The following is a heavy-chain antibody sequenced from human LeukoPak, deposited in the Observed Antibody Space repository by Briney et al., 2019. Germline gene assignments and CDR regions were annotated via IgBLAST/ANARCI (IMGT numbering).Heavy chain of an antibody. D-gene: IGHD2-15*01. CDR3: ARVLGYCSGGNCYSGGLGYMDV. V-gene: IGHV1-8*03. Sequence: ALVKVSCKASGYTFTSYDINWVRQATGQGLEWMGWMNPNSGNTGYAQTFQGRVTITRNTSASTAYMELSSLRAEDTAVYYCARVLGYCSGGNCYSGGLGYMDVWGKGTTVTISS. CDR1: GYTFTSYD. CDR2: MNPNSGNT. J-gene: IGHJ6*03.